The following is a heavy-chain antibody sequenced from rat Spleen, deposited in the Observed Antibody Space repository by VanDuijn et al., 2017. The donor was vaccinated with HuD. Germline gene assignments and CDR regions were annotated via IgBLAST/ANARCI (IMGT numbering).Heavy chain of an antibody. V-gene: IGHV5-29*01. CDR1: GFTFSDCG. CDR3: TTYGGLRNWFAY. J-gene: IGHJ3*01. CDR2: ISYDGYAT. D-gene: IGHD4-1*01. Sequence: EVQLVESGGGLVQPGRSLKLSCAASGFTFSDCGMAWVRQAPTKGLEWVATISYDGYATYYRDSMKGRFTISRDDAKSTLHLQMDSLRSEDTATYYCTTYGGLRNWFAYWGQGTLVTVSS.